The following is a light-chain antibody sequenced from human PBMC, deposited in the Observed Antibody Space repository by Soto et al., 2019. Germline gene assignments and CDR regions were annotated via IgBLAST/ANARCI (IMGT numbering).Light chain of an antibody. CDR3: QSYDSNHVV. CDR1: SSNIGAGYD. Sequence: QPVLTQPPSVSGAPGQRVTISCTGSSSNIGAGYDVHWYQQLPGTAPKLLIYGNSNRPSGVPDRFSGSKSGTSASLAITGLQAEDEADYYCQSYDSNHVVFGGGTKLTVL. V-gene: IGLV1-40*01. J-gene: IGLJ2*01. CDR2: GNS.